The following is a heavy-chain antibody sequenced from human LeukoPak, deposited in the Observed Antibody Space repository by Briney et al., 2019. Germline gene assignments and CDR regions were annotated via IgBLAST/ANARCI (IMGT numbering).Heavy chain of an antibody. CDR2: ISWDGGST. D-gene: IGHD2-21*01. Sequence: PGGSLRLSCAASGFTFDDYTMHWVRQAPGKGLEWVSLISWDGGSTYYADSVKGRFTISRDNSKNSLYLQMNSLRAEDTAVYYCARLEIPYWYFDLWGRGTLVTVSS. V-gene: IGHV3-43*01. CDR3: ARLEIPYWYFDL. J-gene: IGHJ2*01. CDR1: GFTFDDYT.